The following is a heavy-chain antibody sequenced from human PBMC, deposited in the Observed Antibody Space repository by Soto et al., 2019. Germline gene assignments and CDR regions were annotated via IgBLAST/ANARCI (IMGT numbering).Heavy chain of an antibody. V-gene: IGHV3-33*01. CDR1: GFSFNTYS. Sequence: GSLRLSCEASGFSFNTYSMHWVRQPPGKGLEWLAAIWYDGTQKYYADSVKGRFIISRDNSKKTLYLEMNSLRAEDTAVYYCARAGGTTVTGLWHFDSWGQGTLVTVSS. CDR3: ARAGGTTVTGLWHFDS. CDR2: IWYDGTQK. J-gene: IGHJ4*02. D-gene: IGHD4-17*01.